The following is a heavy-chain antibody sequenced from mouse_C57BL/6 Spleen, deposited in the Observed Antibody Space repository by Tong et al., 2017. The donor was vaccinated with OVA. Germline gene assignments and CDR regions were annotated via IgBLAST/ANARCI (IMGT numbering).Heavy chain of an antibody. D-gene: IGHD2-1*01. V-gene: IGHV5-6*01. J-gene: IGHJ1*01. CDR1: GFTFSSYG. CDR2: ISSGGSYT. Sequence: EVQLQESGGGLVQPGGSRKLSCAASGFTFSSYGMSWVRQTPDKRLEWVATISSGGSYTYYPDSVKGRFTISRDNAKNTLYLQMSSLRSEDTALYYCARHDGNYWYFDVWGAGTTVTVSS. CDR3: ARHDGNYWYFDV.